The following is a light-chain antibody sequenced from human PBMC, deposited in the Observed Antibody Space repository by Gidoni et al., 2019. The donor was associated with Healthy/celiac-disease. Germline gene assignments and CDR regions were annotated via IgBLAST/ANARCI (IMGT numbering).Light chain of an antibody. CDR2: DAS. J-gene: IGKJ1*01. CDR1: QSISSW. CDR3: HQYNSYSSWT. V-gene: IGKV1-5*01. Sequence: DIQMTQSPSTLSAYVGDRVTITCRASQSISSWLAWYQQKTGKAPKLLIYDASTLESGVPSRFSGRGSGTEFTLTIRSLQPDDFATYYCHQYNSYSSWTCGQGTKVEI.